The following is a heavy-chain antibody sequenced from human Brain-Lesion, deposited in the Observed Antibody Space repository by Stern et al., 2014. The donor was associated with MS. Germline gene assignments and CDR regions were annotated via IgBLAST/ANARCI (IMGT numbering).Heavy chain of an antibody. D-gene: IGHD2/OR15-2a*01. CDR1: GFTFGSCA. CDR3: AKDRQYLTYFFDH. V-gene: IGHV3-30*18. CDR2: GSDDGSNK. J-gene: IGHJ5*02. Sequence: VQLVESGGGVVKPGRPLRLSCVASGFTFGSCAMHWVRQAPGKGLEWVAGGSDDGSNKHYADSVKGRVTISRDNSTTTLYIQMSSLRPEDTAVYYCAKDRQYLTYFFDHWGQGSLVTVSS.